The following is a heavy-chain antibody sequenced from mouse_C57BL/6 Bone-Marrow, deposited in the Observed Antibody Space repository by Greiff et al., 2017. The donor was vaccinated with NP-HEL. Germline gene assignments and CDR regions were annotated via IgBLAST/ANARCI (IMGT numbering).Heavy chain of an antibody. J-gene: IGHJ3*01. CDR1: GYTFTSSW. D-gene: IGHD1-1*01. Sequence: VQLQQPGAELVMPGASVKLSCKASGYTFTSSWLHWVKQRPGQGLEWIGEIDPSDSYTNYNQKFKGKSTLTVDKSSSTAYMQLISLTSEDSAVYYCAKCYYYGSSPFAYWGQGTLVTVSA. CDR3: AKCYYYGSSPFAY. V-gene: IGHV1-69*01. CDR2: IDPSDSYT.